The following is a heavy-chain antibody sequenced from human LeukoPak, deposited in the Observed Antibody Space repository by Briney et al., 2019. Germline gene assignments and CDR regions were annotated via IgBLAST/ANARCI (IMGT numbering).Heavy chain of an antibody. CDR3: ARHDIVLMLYGKEGTPNYFDH. V-gene: IGHV4-39*01. Sequence: PSETLSLTCTVSGGTISSSSNHWGWIRQSPGKGLEWIGSVYYTGTTYYNPSLKSRVTISVDTSRSQFSLKLTSVTAADTAVYYCARHDIVLMLYGKEGTPNYFDHWGQGTLATVSS. D-gene: IGHD2-8*01. CDR2: VYYTGTT. J-gene: IGHJ4*02. CDR1: GGTISSSSNH.